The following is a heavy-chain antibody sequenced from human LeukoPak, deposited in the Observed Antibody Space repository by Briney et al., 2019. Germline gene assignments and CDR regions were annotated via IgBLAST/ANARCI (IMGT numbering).Heavy chain of an antibody. V-gene: IGHV3-74*01. CDR3: ARDLSGYSDY. D-gene: IGHD2-15*01. Sequence: GGSLRLSCAASGFTLTSYWLHWVRQAPGKGLVWVSRISDADGSITDYADSVRGRFTISRDTAKNTLYLEMNSLGAEDTAVYYCARDLSGYSDYWGQGTLVTVSS. CDR1: GFTLTSYW. J-gene: IGHJ4*02. CDR2: ISDADGSIT.